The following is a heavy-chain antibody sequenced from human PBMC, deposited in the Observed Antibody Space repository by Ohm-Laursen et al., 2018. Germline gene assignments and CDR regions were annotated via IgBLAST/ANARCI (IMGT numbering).Heavy chain of an antibody. CDR3: ARGSLNGLDV. CDR2: ADSGGSAT. CDR1: GFTFSTYP. V-gene: IGHV3-74*01. Sequence: SLRLSCAASGFTFSTYPMHWVRQGQGKGGVWVSRADSGGSATSYADSVKGRFTISRDNAKNTLYLQMNSLRAEDTAVYYCARGSLNGLDVWGQGTTVTVSS. J-gene: IGHJ6*02. D-gene: IGHD3-16*01.